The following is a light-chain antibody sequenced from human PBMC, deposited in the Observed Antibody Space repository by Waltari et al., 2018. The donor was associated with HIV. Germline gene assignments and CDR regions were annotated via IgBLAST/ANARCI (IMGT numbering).Light chain of an antibody. V-gene: IGLV1-40*01. J-gene: IGLJ3*02. CDR3: QSYDTRLSAWV. Sequence: QSVLTQPPSVSGAPGQRVTISCTGGSSNIGAGSDVHWYQQLPGTAPKLRIPENINRPAGVPDRFSGSRTGTSASLDITGLQAEDEADYDCQSYDTRLSAWVFGGGTKLTVL. CDR2: ENI. CDR1: SSNIGAGSD.